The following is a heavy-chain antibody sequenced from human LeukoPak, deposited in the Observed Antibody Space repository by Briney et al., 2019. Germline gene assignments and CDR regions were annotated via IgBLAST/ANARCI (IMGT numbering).Heavy chain of an antibody. CDR2: IYYSGST. CDR1: GGSISSYY. D-gene: IGHD1-26*01. V-gene: IGHV4-59*01. CDR3: ARDSLGGSYFDY. J-gene: IGHJ4*02. Sequence: SETLSLTGTVSGGSISSYYWSWIRQPPGKGLEWIGYIYYSGSTNYNPSLKSRVTISVDTSKNQFSLKLSSVTAADTAVYYCARDSLGGSYFDYWGQGTLVTVSS.